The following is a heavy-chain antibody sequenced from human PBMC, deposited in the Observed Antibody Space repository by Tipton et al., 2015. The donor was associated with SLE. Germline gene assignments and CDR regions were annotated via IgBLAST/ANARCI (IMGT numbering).Heavy chain of an antibody. CDR1: GGSISSSSYY. D-gene: IGHD3-16*02. J-gene: IGHJ4*02. CDR2: IYYSGST. CDR3: ARTMITFGGVIVQFDY. V-gene: IGHV4-39*07. Sequence: TLSLTCTVSGGSISSSSYYWGWIRQPPGKGLEWIGSIYYSGSTYYNPSLKSRVTISVDTSKNQFSLKLSSVTAADTAVYYCARTMITFGGVIVQFDYWGQGTLVTVSS.